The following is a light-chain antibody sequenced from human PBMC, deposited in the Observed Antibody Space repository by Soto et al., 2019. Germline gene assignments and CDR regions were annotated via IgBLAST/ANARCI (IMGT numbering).Light chain of an antibody. CDR2: AAS. V-gene: IGKV1-27*01. CDR3: QKYFSAPFT. Sequence: DIQMTQSPSSLSASVGDRVAITCRASQGIRNYLAWYQQKPGKVPKLLIYAASTLQSGVPSRFSGSGSGTDVTLTISSLQPEDVATYYCQKYFSAPFTFGPGTKVDIK. J-gene: IGKJ3*01. CDR1: QGIRNY.